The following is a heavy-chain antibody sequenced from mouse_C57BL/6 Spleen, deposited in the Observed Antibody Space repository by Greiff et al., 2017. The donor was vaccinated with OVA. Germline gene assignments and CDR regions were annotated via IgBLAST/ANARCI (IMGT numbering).Heavy chain of an antibody. CDR2: IWSGGST. CDR1: GFSLTSYG. Sequence: QVQLKQSGPGLVQPSQSLSITCTVSGFSLTSYGVHWVRQSPGKGLEWLGVIWSGGSTDYNAAFISRLSISKDNSKSQVFFKMNSLQADDTAIYYCARGAYDYDLDYWGQGTTLTVSS. J-gene: IGHJ2*01. V-gene: IGHV2-2*01. CDR3: ARGAYDYDLDY. D-gene: IGHD2-4*01.